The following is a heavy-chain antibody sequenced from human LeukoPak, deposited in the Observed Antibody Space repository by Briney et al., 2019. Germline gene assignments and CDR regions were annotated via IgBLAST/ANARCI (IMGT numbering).Heavy chain of an antibody. Sequence: SETLSLTCTVSGGSISSGGYYWSWIRQPPGKGLEWIGYIYHSGSTYYNPSLKSRVTISVDRSKNQFSLKLSSVTAADTAVYYCARDSKSGYYYYMDVWGKGTTVTVSS. CDR2: IYHSGST. D-gene: IGHD6-25*01. CDR3: ARDSKSGYYYYMDV. CDR1: GGSISSGGYY. V-gene: IGHV4-30-2*01. J-gene: IGHJ6*03.